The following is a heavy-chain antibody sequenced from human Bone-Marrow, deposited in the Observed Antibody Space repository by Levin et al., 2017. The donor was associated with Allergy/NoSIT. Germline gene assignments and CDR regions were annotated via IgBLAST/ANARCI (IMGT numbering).Heavy chain of an antibody. V-gene: IGHV5-51*06. CDR2: IYPGDSDT. CDR1: GYNFGNYW. D-gene: IGHD3-10*01. Sequence: KVSCKGSGYNFGNYWIGWVRLMPGKGLEWMGVIYPGDSDTRYSPSFQGQVTISADKSISTAYLQWSSLKASDSAIYYCARRGPRQGWFDPWGQGTLVTVSS. J-gene: IGHJ5*02. CDR3: ARRGPRQGWFDP.